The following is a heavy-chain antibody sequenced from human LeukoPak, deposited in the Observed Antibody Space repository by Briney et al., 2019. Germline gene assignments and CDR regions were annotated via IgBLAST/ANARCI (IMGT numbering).Heavy chain of an antibody. CDR1: GFIFSSYG. D-gene: IGHD3-22*01. Sequence: GGSLRLSCAASGFIFSSYGMNWVRQAPGKGLEWVSYISSGSSTIYYADSVKGRFTISRDNAKNSLYLQMNSLRAEDTAVYYCARVLHKRNYDSSDYYGYWGQGTLVTVSS. CDR2: ISSGSSTI. CDR3: ARVLHKRNYDSSDYYGY. V-gene: IGHV3-48*01. J-gene: IGHJ4*02.